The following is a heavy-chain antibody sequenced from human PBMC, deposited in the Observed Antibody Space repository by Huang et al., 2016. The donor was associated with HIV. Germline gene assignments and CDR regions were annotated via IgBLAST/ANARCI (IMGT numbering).Heavy chain of an antibody. CDR2: INHLGSA. J-gene: IGHJ5*02. D-gene: IGHD3-10*01. Sequence: QVHLQQWGAGLLKSAETLSLTCAVYGGSLSGYYWSWLRQTPGKGREGSGEINHLGSANDKPALKSRVSISMDGSKKQFSLKLRSISDADTAVYVCARDATKNPRGWFDPWGQGTLVTVSA. V-gene: IGHV4-34*02. CDR1: GGSLSGYY. CDR3: ARDATKNPRGWFDP.